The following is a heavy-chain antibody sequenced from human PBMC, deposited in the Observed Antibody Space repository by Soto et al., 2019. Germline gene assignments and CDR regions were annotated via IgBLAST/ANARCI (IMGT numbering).Heavy chain of an antibody. CDR3: ARGSRRQGAVDY. J-gene: IGHJ4*02. CDR2: IYYSGST. Sequence: QVQLQESGPGLVKPSETLSLTCTVSGGSISSYYWSWIRQPPGKGLEWIGYIYYSGSTNYNPSLKSRVTISVDTSKNQFSLKLSSVTGADTAVYYCARGSRRQGAVDYWGQGTLVTVSS. CDR1: GGSISSYY. V-gene: IGHV4-59*01.